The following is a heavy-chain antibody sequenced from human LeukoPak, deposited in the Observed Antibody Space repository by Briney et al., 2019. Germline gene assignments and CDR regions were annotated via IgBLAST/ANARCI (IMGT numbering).Heavy chain of an antibody. CDR1: GFTFSSYA. D-gene: IGHD6-19*01. V-gene: IGHV3-23*01. CDR3: AKDHLIIAVAGTVDY. J-gene: IGHJ4*02. Sequence: PGGSLRLYCAASGFTFSSYAMSWVRQAPGKGLEWVSAISGSGGSTYYADSVKGRFTISRDNSKNTLYLQMNSLRAEDTAVYYCAKDHLIIAVAGTVDYWGQGTLVTVSS. CDR2: ISGSGGST.